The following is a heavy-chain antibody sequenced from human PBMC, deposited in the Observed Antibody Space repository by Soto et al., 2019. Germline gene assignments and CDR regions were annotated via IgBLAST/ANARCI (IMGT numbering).Heavy chain of an antibody. Sequence: EVQLVESGGGLVKPGGSLRLSCAASGFTFSSYSMNWVRQAPGKGLEWVSSISSSSSYIYYADSVKGRFTISRDNAKNSLYLRMNSLRAEDTAVYYCARGDYYGSGSPNWFDPWGQGTLVTVSS. J-gene: IGHJ5*02. CDR2: ISSSSSYI. CDR3: ARGDYYGSGSPNWFDP. D-gene: IGHD3-10*01. V-gene: IGHV3-21*01. CDR1: GFTFSSYS.